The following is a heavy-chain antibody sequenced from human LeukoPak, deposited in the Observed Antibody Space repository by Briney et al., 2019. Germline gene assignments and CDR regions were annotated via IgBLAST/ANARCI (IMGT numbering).Heavy chain of an antibody. CDR3: ARVSVAASFDY. J-gene: IGHJ4*02. CDR1: GFTFSDYA. V-gene: IGHV3-21*01. CDR2: ISSSSSYI. D-gene: IGHD6-19*01. Sequence: GGSLRLSCAASGFTFSDYAMSWVRQAPGKGLEWVSSISSSSSYIYYADSVKGRFTISRDNAKNSLYLQMNSLRAEDTAVYYCARVSVAASFDYWGQGTLVTVSS.